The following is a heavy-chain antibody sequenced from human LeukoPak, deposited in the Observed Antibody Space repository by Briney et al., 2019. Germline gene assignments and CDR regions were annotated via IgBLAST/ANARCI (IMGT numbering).Heavy chain of an antibody. J-gene: IGHJ5*02. V-gene: IGHV1-69*02. Sequence: GASVKVSCKASGYTFTGYYMHWVRQAPGQGLEWMGRIIPILGIANYAQKFQGRVTITADKSTSTAYMELSSLRSEDTAVYYCAINQDIVVVPAASYWFDPWGQGTLVTVSS. CDR2: IIPILGIA. CDR3: AINQDIVVVPAASYWFDP. CDR1: GYTFTGYY. D-gene: IGHD2-2*01.